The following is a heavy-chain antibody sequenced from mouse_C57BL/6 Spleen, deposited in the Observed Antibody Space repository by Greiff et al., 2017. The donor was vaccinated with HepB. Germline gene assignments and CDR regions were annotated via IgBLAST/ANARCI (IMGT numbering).Heavy chain of an antibody. CDR2: IDPSDSYT. J-gene: IGHJ3*01. V-gene: IGHV1-59*01. Sequence: VQLQQPGAELVRPGTSVKLSCKASGYTFTSYWMHWVKQRPGQGLEWIGVIDPSDSYTNYNQKFKGKATLTVDTSSSTAYMQLSSLTSEDSAVYYCARRGMVTTDSWFAYWGQGTLVTVSA. CDR3: ARRGMVTTDSWFAY. CDR1: GYTFTSYW. D-gene: IGHD2-2*01.